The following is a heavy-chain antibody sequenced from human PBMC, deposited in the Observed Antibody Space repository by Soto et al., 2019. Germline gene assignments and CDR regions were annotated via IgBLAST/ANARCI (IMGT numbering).Heavy chain of an antibody. CDR3: ARGGRSGSSGYYNPSFDY. D-gene: IGHD3-22*01. Sequence: QVQLVQTGGGAVLPGRSLSLSCAASGFRFSDYGMHWVRQAPGKGLEWAAVISYDGNNKYYADSVKGRFTISRDNSKHTLYLQMEGLRVEDTAVYYCARGGRSGSSGYYNPSFDYWGQGTLVSVSS. CDR1: GFRFSDYG. CDR2: ISYDGNNK. J-gene: IGHJ4*02. V-gene: IGHV3-30*03.